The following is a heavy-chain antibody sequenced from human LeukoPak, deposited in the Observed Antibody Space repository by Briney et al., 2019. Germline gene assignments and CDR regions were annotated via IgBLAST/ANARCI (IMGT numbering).Heavy chain of an antibody. J-gene: IGHJ3*02. CDR3: AVVPLANYYYDSSGYYGDI. V-gene: IGHV1-58*01. Sequence: GASVKVSCKASGFTFTSSAVQWVRQARGQRLEWIGWIVVGSGNTNYAQKFQERVTITRDMSTSTAYMELSSLRSEDTAVYYCAVVPLANYYYDSSGYYGDIWGQGTMVTVSS. CDR2: IVVGSGNT. D-gene: IGHD3-22*01. CDR1: GFTFTSSA.